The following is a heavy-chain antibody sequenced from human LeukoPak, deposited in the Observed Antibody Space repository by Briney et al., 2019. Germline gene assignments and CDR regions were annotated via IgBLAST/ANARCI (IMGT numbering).Heavy chain of an antibody. CDR1: GYTFTGYY. D-gene: IGHD5-24*01. Sequence: ASVKVSCKASGYTFTGYYMHWVRQAPGQGLEWMGWINPNSGGTNYAQKFQGRVTMTRDTSISTAYMELSRLRSDDTAVYYCARDRYGDGFAHLDYWGQGALVTVSS. V-gene: IGHV1-2*02. J-gene: IGHJ4*02. CDR2: INPNSGGT. CDR3: ARDRYGDGFAHLDY.